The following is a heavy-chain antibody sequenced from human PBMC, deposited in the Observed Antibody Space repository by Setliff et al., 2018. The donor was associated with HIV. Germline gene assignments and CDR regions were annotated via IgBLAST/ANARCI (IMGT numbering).Heavy chain of an antibody. D-gene: IGHD4-4*01. V-gene: IGHV4-4*08. Sequence: LSLTCTVSGDSIITYYWTWIRQPPGKGLKWIGYIHHSGSSDYTPSLRSRVTMSVDTSKNQFSLKLTSVTAADTAVYYCAREHDYSNYRRLDSWGQGILVTVSS. CDR1: GDSIITYY. CDR2: IHHSGSS. J-gene: IGHJ4*02. CDR3: AREHDYSNYRRLDS.